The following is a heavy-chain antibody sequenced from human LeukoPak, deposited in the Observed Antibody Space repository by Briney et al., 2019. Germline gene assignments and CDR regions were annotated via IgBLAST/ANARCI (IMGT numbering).Heavy chain of an antibody. Sequence: SQTLSLTCTVSGGSISRGGYYWSWGRRHPGKGVEWIGNIFNSGSTYYKPSLKSRVTISLDTSNQFSLKLSSVTAADTAIYYCARTSGYCTGGSCWDDAFDIWGRGTMVTVSS. D-gene: IGHD2-15*01. CDR3: ARTSGYCTGGSCWDDAFDI. CDR1: GGSISRGGYY. V-gene: IGHV4-31*03. CDR2: IFNSGST. J-gene: IGHJ3*02.